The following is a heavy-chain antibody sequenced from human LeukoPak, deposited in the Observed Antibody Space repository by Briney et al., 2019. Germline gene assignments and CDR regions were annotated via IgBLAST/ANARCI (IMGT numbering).Heavy chain of an antibody. Sequence: PSETLSLTCTVSGGSISSGSYYWSWIRQPAGKGLEWIGRIYTSGSTNYNPSLKSRVTISVDTSKNQFSLKLSSVTAADTAVYYCARDGTTVPRDAFDIRGQGTMVTVSS. CDR2: IYTSGST. V-gene: IGHV4-61*02. D-gene: IGHD4-11*01. CDR1: GGSISSGSYY. CDR3: ARDGTTVPRDAFDI. J-gene: IGHJ3*02.